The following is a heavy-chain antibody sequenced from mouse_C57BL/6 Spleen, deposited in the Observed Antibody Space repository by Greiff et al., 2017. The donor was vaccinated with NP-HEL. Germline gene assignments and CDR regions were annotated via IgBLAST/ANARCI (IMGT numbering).Heavy chain of an antibody. CDR3: ARGNYGAMDY. CDR1: GFTFSDYG. D-gene: IGHD1-1*01. J-gene: IGHJ4*01. V-gene: IGHV5-17*01. CDR2: ISSGSSTI. Sequence: VQLKESGGGLVKPGGSLKLSCAASGFTFSDYGMHWVRQAPEKGLEWVAYISSGSSTIYYADTVKGRFTISRDNAKNTLFLQMTSLRSEDTAMYYCARGNYGAMDYWGQGTSVTVSS.